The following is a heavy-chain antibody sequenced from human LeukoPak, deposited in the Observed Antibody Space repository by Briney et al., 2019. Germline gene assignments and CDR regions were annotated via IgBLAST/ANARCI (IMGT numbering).Heavy chain of an antibody. V-gene: IGHV4-39*01. J-gene: IGHJ5*01. Sequence: SETLSLTCTASGGSISTNNYHWGWIRQAPGKGLEWIGSIYFGGSVNYNPSLKSRVTISMDTSKNQFYLNLSFVTAADAALYYCARGGIISRIVRGGFDSWGQGTLVAVSS. CDR3: ARGGIISRIVRGGFDS. CDR2: IYFGGSV. D-gene: IGHD3-10*02. CDR1: GGSISTNNYH.